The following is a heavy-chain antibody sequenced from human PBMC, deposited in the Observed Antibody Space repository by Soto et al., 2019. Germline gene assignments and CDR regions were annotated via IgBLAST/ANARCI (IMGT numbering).Heavy chain of an antibody. CDR3: ARDDYYGSGSYYKKRPLFDP. Sequence: PGGSLRLSCAASGFTFSSYGMHWVRQAPGKGLEWAAVIWYDGSNKYYADSVKGRFTISRDNSKNTLYLQMNSLRAEDTAVYYCARDDYYGSGSYYKKRPLFDPWGQGTLVTVSS. CDR2: IWYDGSNK. J-gene: IGHJ5*02. CDR1: GFTFSSYG. V-gene: IGHV3-33*01. D-gene: IGHD3-10*01.